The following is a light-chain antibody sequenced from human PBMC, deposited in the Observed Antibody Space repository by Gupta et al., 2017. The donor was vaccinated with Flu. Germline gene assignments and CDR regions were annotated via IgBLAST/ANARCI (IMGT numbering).Light chain of an antibody. V-gene: IGLV1-44*01. CDR1: SSNIGSNT. Sequence: QSVLAQPPSASGTPGQRVTISSSGSSSNIGSNTVNWYQQVPGTAPKLLIYGNNQRPSGVPDRFSGSKSGTSASLAISGLQSEDEADYYCAAWDDSLNGHYVFGTGTKVTAL. J-gene: IGLJ1*01. CDR2: GNN. CDR3: AAWDDSLNGHYV.